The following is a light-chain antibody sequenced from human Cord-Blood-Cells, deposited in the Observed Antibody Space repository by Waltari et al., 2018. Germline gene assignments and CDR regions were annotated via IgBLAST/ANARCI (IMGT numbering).Light chain of an antibody. CDR1: QSVLYSSNNKNY. Sequence: DIVMTQSPDSLAVSLGERATINCKSSQSVLYSSNNKNYLAWYQQKPGQPPKLLIYLASTRESGVPDRFSGSGSGTDFTLTISSLQAEDVAVYYCQQYYSTPRTFGQVTKVEIK. J-gene: IGKJ1*01. CDR2: LAS. V-gene: IGKV4-1*01. CDR3: QQYYSTPRT.